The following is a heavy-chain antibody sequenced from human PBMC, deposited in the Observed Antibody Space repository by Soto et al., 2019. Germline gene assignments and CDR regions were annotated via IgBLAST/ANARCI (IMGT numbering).Heavy chain of an antibody. CDR3: ARGSNWNFWVY. V-gene: IGHV1-8*01. CDR1: GYTFTSYD. J-gene: IGHJ4*02. D-gene: IGHD1-7*01. CDR2: MNPNSGNT. Sequence: QVQLVQSGVEVKKPGASVKVSCKASGYTFTSYDINWVRQATGQGLEWMGWMNPNSGNTGYAQKFQGRDTTTRNTSISAAYMGLSSLGSEDTAVSYCARGSNWNFWVYWGQGPPVTVSS.